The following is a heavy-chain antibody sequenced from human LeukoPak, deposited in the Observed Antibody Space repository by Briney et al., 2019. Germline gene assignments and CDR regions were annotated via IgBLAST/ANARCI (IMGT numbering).Heavy chain of an antibody. CDR2: INHSGST. J-gene: IGHJ4*02. D-gene: IGHD1-26*01. CDR1: GGSFSGYY. Sequence: SETLSLTCAVYGGSFSGYYWSWIRQPPGKGLEWIGEINHSGSTNYNPSLKSRVTISVDTSKNQFSLKLSSVTAADTAVYYCARTMGAYSNCDYWGQGTLVTVSS. CDR3: ARTMGAYSNCDY. V-gene: IGHV4-34*01.